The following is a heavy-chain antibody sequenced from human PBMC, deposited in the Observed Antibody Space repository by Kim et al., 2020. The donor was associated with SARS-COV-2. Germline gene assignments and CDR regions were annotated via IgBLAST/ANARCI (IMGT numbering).Heavy chain of an antibody. V-gene: IGHV4-59*13. J-gene: IGHJ6*02. CDR2: VYYTWTY. CDR1: GGSISSYY. D-gene: IGHD3-9*01. Sequence: SETLSLTCTVSGGSISSYYWSWIRQPPGKGLEWIGYVYYTWTYSYNPSLKSRLTIPLTTSKNQFPLKLSSGPAADTAFFYLSTKGFDTPTYPAGLTVWG. CDR3: STKGFDTPTYPAGLTV.